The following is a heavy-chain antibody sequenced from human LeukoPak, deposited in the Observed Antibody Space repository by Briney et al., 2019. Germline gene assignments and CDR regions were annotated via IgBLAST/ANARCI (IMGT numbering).Heavy chain of an antibody. J-gene: IGHJ4*02. CDR1: GGPISSFY. CDR3: AREPGGEDFGGFDY. Sequence: PLETLSLTCTVSGGPISSFYWNWIRQPPGKGLEWIGYTYYSGSSSYNPSLKNRATISVDKSRSQFSLKINSVTAADTAVYFCAREPGGEDFGGFDYWGQGTLVTVSS. CDR2: TYYSGSS. V-gene: IGHV4-59*01. D-gene: IGHD2-15*01.